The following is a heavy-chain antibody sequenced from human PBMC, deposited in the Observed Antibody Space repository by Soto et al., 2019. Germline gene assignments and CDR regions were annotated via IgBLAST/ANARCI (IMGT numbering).Heavy chain of an antibody. V-gene: IGHV5-51*01. J-gene: IGHJ5*02. CDR3: ARLSYCGGDCYSGVNWFDP. CDR2: IYPGDSDT. Sequence: PGESLKISCKGSGYSFTSYWIGWVRQMPGKGLEWMGIIYPGDSDTRYSPSFQGQVTISADKSISTAYLQWSSLKASDTAMYYCARLSYCGGDCYSGVNWFDPWGQGTLVTVSS. CDR1: GYSFTSYW. D-gene: IGHD2-21*02.